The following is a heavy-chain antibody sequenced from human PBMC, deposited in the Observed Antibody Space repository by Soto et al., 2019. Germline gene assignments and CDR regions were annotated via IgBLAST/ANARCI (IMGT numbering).Heavy chain of an antibody. Sequence: QVQLVQSGAEVKKPGSSVKVSCKASGGTVSSYAITWVRQVPGQGLEWMGGILPVFGTANYAHKFQGRVTLTVDESTTPAYMELRSLRSEDTAVYYCARGPDSYCSGDCCFPWGQGTHVTVSS. J-gene: IGHJ5*02. CDR2: ILPVFGTA. CDR1: GGTVSSYA. CDR3: ARGPDSYCSGDCCFP. D-gene: IGHD2-21*02. V-gene: IGHV1-69*01.